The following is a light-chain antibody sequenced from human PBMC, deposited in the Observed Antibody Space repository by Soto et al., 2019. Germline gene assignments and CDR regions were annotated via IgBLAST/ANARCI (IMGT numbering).Light chain of an antibody. CDR3: QHSYTSPWT. Sequence: DIQMTQSPSSLSASMGDRVTISCRASQGISTYLNWYQQKPGTAPRLLIYRASSVKSGVPPRFSGSGSGRDFTLTISSLRPEDIATYFCQHSYTSPWTFGQGTKVEVK. J-gene: IGKJ1*01. CDR1: QGISTY. V-gene: IGKV1-39*01. CDR2: RAS.